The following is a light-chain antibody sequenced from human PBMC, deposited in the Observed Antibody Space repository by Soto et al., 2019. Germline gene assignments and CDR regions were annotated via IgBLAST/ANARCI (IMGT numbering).Light chain of an antibody. CDR2: YDS. Sequence: SSELTQPPSVSVAPGKTARITCGGNNIGSKSVHWYQQKPDQAPVLVIYYDSDRPSGIPERFSGSNSGNTATLTISRVEAGDEADYYCQVWDSSSDHVVFGGGTKLTVL. V-gene: IGLV3-21*04. CDR1: NIGSKS. CDR3: QVWDSSSDHVV. J-gene: IGLJ2*01.